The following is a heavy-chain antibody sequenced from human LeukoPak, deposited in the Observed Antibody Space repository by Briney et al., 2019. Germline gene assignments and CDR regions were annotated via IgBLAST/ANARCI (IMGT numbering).Heavy chain of an antibody. V-gene: IGHV1-18*01. CDR3: ARPRIAAAGMDAFDI. J-gene: IGHJ3*02. Sequence: ASVKVSCKASGYTFTSYGISWVRQAPGQGLEWMGWISAYNGNTNYAQKLQGRVTMTTDTSTSTAYMELSSLRSEDTAVYYCARPRIAAAGMDAFDIWGQGTMVTVSS. CDR1: GYTFTSYG. CDR2: ISAYNGNT. D-gene: IGHD6-13*01.